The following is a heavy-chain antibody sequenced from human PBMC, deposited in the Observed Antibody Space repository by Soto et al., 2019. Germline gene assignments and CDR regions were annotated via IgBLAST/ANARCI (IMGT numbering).Heavy chain of an antibody. CDR3: ARDITWGPDNWFDP. J-gene: IGHJ5*02. Sequence: GGSLRLSCAASGFTFSSYSMNWVRQAPGKGLEWVSSISSSSSYIYYADSVKGRFTISRDNAKNSLYLQMNSLRAEDTAVYYCARDITWGPDNWFDPWGQGTLVTVSS. D-gene: IGHD1-20*01. V-gene: IGHV3-21*01. CDR2: ISSSSSYI. CDR1: GFTFSSYS.